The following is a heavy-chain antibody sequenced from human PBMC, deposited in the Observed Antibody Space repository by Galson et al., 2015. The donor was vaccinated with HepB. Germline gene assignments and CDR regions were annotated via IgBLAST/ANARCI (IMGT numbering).Heavy chain of an antibody. J-gene: IGHJ5*02. Sequence: CAISGDSVSSNSAAWNWIRQSPSRGLEWLGRTYYRSKWYNDYAVSVKSRIAINPDTSKNQFSLQLNSVTPEDTAVYYCARDSGELLFVWFDPWGQGTLVTVSS. D-gene: IGHD1-26*01. CDR3: ARDSGELLFVWFDP. CDR1: GDSVSSNSAA. CDR2: TYYRSKWYN. V-gene: IGHV6-1*01.